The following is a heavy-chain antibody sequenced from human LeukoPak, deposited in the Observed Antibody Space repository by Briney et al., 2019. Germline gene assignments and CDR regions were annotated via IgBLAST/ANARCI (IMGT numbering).Heavy chain of an antibody. CDR1: GGSISSYY. D-gene: IGHD3-22*01. J-gene: IGHJ4*02. CDR2: INYSGST. Sequence: SETLSLTCTVSGGSISSYYWSWIRQPPGKGLEWIGYINYSGSTNYNPSLKSRVTISVDTSKNQFSLKLSSVTAADTAVYHCARARYYDSSGYYMANYFDYWGQGTLVTVSS. V-gene: IGHV4-59*01. CDR3: ARARYYDSSGYYMANYFDY.